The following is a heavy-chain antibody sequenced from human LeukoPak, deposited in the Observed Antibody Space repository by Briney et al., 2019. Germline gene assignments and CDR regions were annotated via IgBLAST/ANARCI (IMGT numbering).Heavy chain of an antibody. J-gene: IGHJ3*02. CDR1: GFTLSSYG. Sequence: GTSLRLSCAASGFTLSSYGFHWVRQAPGKGLEWVAAIWYDGSKMYYADSVKGRFTISRDDSKNTVYLQMNSLRAEDTAVYYCGRDPSRYVFDIWGQGTMVTVSS. CDR2: IWYDGSKM. V-gene: IGHV3-33*01. CDR3: GRDPSRYVFDI.